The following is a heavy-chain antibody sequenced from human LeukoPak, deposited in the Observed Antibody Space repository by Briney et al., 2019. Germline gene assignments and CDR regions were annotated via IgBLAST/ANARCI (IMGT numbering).Heavy chain of an antibody. V-gene: IGHV3-23*01. CDR2: ISGSGGST. CDR1: GFTVSSNY. J-gene: IGHJ4*02. Sequence: PGGSLRLSCAASGFTVSSNYMSWVRQAPGKGLEWVSAISGSGGSTYYADSVKGRFTISRDNSKNTLYLQMNSLRAEDTAVYYCAKDGPPLLYGSGSYFDYWGQGTLVTVSS. D-gene: IGHD3-10*01. CDR3: AKDGPPLLYGSGSYFDY.